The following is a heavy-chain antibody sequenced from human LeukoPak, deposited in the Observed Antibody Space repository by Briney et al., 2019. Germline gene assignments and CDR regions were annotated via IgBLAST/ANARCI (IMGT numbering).Heavy chain of an antibody. V-gene: IGHV4-59*01. CDR2: IYYSGST. Sequence: SETLSLTCTVSGGSISSYYWSWIRQPPGKGLEWIGYIYYSGSTNYNPSLKSRVTISVDTSKNQFSLKLSSVTAADTAVYYCARAPGWNYPYYFDYWGQGTVVTVSS. J-gene: IGHJ4*02. D-gene: IGHD1-7*01. CDR1: GGSISSYY. CDR3: ARAPGWNYPYYFDY.